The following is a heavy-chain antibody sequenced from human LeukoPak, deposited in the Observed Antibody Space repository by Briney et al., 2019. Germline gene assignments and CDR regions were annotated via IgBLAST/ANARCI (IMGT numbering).Heavy chain of an antibody. CDR1: AGSISSSSYY. V-gene: IGHV4-39*01. CDR3: ATLPWCSGGSCYSHDY. CDR2: IYYSGST. Sequence: SQTLSLTCTVSAGSISSSSYYCAWIHHPPGKGLEWIGSIYYSGSTYYNPSLKRRVTISVDTSKNQFSLRLSSVTAADTAVYYCATLPWCSGGSCYSHDYWGQGTLVTVSS. D-gene: IGHD2-15*01. J-gene: IGHJ4*02.